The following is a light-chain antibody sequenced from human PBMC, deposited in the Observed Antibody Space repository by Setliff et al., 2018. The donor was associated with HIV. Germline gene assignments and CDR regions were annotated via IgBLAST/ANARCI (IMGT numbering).Light chain of an antibody. CDR3: VSSTTSSTYV. Sequence: QSALAQPASVSGSPGQSITISCTGSSSDVGDYNYVSWYQQYPGKAPKLIIYDVNNRPSGISNRFSGSKSGNTASLTISGLQAADEADYYCVSSTTSSTYVFGTGTKGTVL. CDR1: SSDVGDYNY. J-gene: IGLJ1*01. V-gene: IGLV2-14*03. CDR2: DVN.